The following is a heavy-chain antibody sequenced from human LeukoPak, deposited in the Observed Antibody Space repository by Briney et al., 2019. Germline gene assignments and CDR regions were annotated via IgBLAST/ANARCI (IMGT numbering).Heavy chain of an antibody. CDR3: ARVTTGSYYNC. CDR2: IYTTGST. V-gene: IGHV4-61*02. CDR1: GGSISNGTYY. J-gene: IGHJ4*02. Sequence: SETLSLTCTVSGGSISNGTYYRTWIRQPAGKGLEWIGRIYTTGSTNYNPSLKSRVTMSTDTSKNQFSLKLSSVTAADTAVYYCARVTTGSYYNCWGQGTLVTVSS. D-gene: IGHD3-10*01.